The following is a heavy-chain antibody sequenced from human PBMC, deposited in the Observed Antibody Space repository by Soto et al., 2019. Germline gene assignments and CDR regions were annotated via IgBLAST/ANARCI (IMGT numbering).Heavy chain of an antibody. J-gene: IGHJ5*02. CDR1: GGSISSGGYS. CDR2: IYHSGST. D-gene: IGHD3-3*01. CDR3: ARSPADDLRDNWFDP. V-gene: IGHV4-30-2*01. Sequence: PSETLSLTCAVSGGSISSGGYSWSWIRQPPGKGLEWIGYIYHSGSTYYNPSLKSRVTISVDRSKNQFSLKLSSVTAADTAVYYCARSPADDLRDNWFDPWGQGTLVTSPQ.